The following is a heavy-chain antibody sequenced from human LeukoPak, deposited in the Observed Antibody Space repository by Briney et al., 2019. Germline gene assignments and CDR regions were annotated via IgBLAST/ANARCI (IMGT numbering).Heavy chain of an antibody. CDR3: ARSAYLDSSGYYFDF. CDR1: GFTSDAYA. V-gene: IGHV3-23*01. J-gene: IGHJ4*02. D-gene: IGHD3-22*01. Sequence: AGGSLRLSCTASGFTSDAYAMNWVRQAPGKGLEWVSGLTNTGGTKYYADSVKGRFSISRDNSKITVSLQMNSLSADDTAVYYCARSAYLDSSGYYFDFWGQGTLVTVSS. CDR2: LTNTGGTK.